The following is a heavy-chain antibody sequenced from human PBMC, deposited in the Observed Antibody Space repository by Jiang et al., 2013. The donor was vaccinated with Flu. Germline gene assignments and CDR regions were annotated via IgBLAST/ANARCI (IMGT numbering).Heavy chain of an antibody. CDR3: ARDARYYGSGIDY. D-gene: IGHD3-10*01. CDR1: GGSISSYY. J-gene: IGHJ4*02. CDR2: IYYSGST. Sequence: LLKPSETLSLTCTVSGGSISSYYWSWIRQPPGKGLEWIGYIYYSGSTNYNPSLKSRVTISVDTSKNQFSLKLSSVTAADTAVYYCARDARYYGSGIDYWGQGTLVTVSS. V-gene: IGHV4-59*01.